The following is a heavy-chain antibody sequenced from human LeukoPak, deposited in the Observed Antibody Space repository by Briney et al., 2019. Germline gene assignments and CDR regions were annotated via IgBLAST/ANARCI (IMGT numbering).Heavy chain of an antibody. CDR2: INHSGST. J-gene: IGHJ6*02. Sequence: SETLSLTCAVSGGTFSNYYWSWIRQPPGKGLEWIGEINHSGSTNYNPSLQSRVTMSVDVSKNHFSLRLSSVTAADTAVYYCASGKTTVTKIHLVRKSVYYYGMDVWGQGPTVTVSS. V-gene: IGHV4-34*01. CDR3: ASGKTTVTKIHLVRKSVYYYGMDV. CDR1: GGTFSNYY. D-gene: IGHD4-4*01.